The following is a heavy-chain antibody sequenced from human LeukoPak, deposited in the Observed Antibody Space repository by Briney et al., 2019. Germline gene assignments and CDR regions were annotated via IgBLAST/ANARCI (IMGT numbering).Heavy chain of an antibody. D-gene: IGHD2-15*01. J-gene: IGHJ4*02. CDR2: INSDGSST. CDR1: GFTFSSYW. Sequence: GGSLRLSCAASGFTFSSYWMHWVRHAPGKGLVWVSRINSDGSSTSYADSVKGRFTISRDNAKNTLYLQMNSLRAEDTAVYYCAKFWGQYCSGGSCYSFDYWGQGTLVTVSS. CDR3: AKFWGQYCSGGSCYSFDY. V-gene: IGHV3-74*01.